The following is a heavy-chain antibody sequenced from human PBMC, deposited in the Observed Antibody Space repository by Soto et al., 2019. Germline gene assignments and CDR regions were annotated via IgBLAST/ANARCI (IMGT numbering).Heavy chain of an antibody. Sequence: SETLSLTCTVSGGSISSGGYYWSWIRQHPGKGLEWIGYIYYSGSTYYNQSLKSRVTISVDTSKNQFSLKLSSVTAADTAVYYCARGQSTVTTDYFDYWGQGTLVTVSS. CDR3: ARGQSTVTTDYFDY. CDR2: IYYSGST. D-gene: IGHD4-17*01. CDR1: GGSISSGGYY. J-gene: IGHJ4*02. V-gene: IGHV4-31*03.